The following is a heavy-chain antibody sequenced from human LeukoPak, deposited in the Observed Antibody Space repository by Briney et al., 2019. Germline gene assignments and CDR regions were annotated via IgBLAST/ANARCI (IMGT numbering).Heavy chain of an antibody. CDR3: ARDLYGDYGLDY. Sequence: ASVNVSCKASGYTFTSYYMHWVRQAPGQGLEWMGIINPSGGSTSYAQKFQGRVTMTRDTSTSTVYMELSSLRPEDTAVYYCARDLYGDYGLDYWGQGTLVTVSS. D-gene: IGHD4-17*01. V-gene: IGHV1-46*01. CDR2: INPSGGST. CDR1: GYTFTSYY. J-gene: IGHJ4*02.